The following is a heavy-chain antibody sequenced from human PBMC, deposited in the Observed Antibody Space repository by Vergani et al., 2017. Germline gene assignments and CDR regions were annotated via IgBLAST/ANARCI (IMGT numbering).Heavy chain of an antibody. Sequence: QVKLQESGPGLVKPSETLSLTCTVPGTSVNSYYWSWIRQPPGKGLEWMGYVSFRGDTLYHPSVKGRMNISLNTSSNQFSLYLTSVTAADTAVYYCARSRIYYGAGSPDYWGQGTLVTVSS. CDR1: GTSVNSYY. D-gene: IGHD3-10*01. J-gene: IGHJ4*02. CDR3: ARSRIYYGAGSPDY. V-gene: IGHV4-59*02. CDR2: VSFRGDT.